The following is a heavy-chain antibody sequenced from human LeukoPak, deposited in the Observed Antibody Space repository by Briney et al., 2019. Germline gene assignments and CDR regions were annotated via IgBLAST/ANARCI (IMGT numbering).Heavy chain of an antibody. CDR1: GFTVSSGY. J-gene: IGHJ4*02. V-gene: IGHV3-66*01. D-gene: IGHD2-21*02. CDR2: LYAGGGA. CDR3: ARGRAVTDVGIFDY. Sequence: PGGSLRLSCIASGFTVSSGYVNWVRQAPGKGLEWVSVLYAGGGAYYADSVKGRFTTSRDHSKNTLYLQMNSLRAEDTAVYYCARGRAVTDVGIFDYWGQGTLVIVSS.